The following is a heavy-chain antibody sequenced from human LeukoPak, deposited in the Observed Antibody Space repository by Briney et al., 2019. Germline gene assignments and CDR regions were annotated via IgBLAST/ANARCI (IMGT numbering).Heavy chain of an antibody. V-gene: IGHV1-8*01. Sequence: ASVKVSCKASGYTFTSYDINWVRQATGQGLEWMGWMNPNSGNTGYAQKFQGRVTMTRNTSISTAYMELSSLRSEDTAVYYCARDHPPPGYSSSWSYYYYYGMDDWGQGTTVTVSS. CDR2: MNPNSGNT. CDR1: GYTFTSYD. D-gene: IGHD6-13*01. CDR3: ARDHPPPGYSSSWSYYYYYGMDD. J-gene: IGHJ6*02.